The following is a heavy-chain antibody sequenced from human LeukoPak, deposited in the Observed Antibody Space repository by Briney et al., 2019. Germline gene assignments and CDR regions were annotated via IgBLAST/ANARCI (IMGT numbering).Heavy chain of an antibody. V-gene: IGHV4-4*09. D-gene: IGHD7-27*01. J-gene: IGHJ4*02. Sequence: SGTLSLTCTVSGVSILDHDWSWIRQPPGKGLEWIGSIYTSGSTYFNPSLTRRVAISMDTSKNQFSLNLISVTAADTATFYCARLKPNFLGKFDSWGQGALVTVSS. CDR1: GVSILDHD. CDR3: ARLKPNFLGKFDS. CDR2: IYTSGST.